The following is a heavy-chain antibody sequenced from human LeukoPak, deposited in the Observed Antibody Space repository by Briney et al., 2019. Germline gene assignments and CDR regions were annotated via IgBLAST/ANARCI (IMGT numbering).Heavy chain of an antibody. CDR3: ARAGRGCSSTSCYRQDTAMVMFGWFDP. J-gene: IGHJ5*02. Sequence: GGSLRLSCVASGFAFSSYAMSWVRQGPGKGLEWVSVIDISGTSTYYADSVKGRFTISRDNSKNTLYLQMNSLRAEDTAVYYCARAGRGCSSTSCYRQDTAMVMFGWFDPWGQGTLVTVSS. D-gene: IGHD2-2*01. CDR2: IDISGTST. V-gene: IGHV3-23*05. CDR1: GFAFSSYA.